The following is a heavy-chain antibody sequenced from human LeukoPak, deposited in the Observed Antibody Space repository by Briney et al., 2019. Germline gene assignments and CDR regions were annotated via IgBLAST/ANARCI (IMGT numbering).Heavy chain of an antibody. D-gene: IGHD5/OR15-5a*01. CDR2: IRSKAYGGTT. J-gene: IGHJ4*02. CDR1: GFTFGDYA. V-gene: IGHV3-49*04. CDR3: TRDLPRVYGYNPGTSY. Sequence: GGSLRLSCTASGFTFGDYAMSWVRQAPGKGLEWVGFIRSKAYGGTTEYAASVKGRFTISRDDSKSIAYLQMNSLKTEDTAVYYCTRDLPRVYGYNPGTSYWGQGTLVTVSS.